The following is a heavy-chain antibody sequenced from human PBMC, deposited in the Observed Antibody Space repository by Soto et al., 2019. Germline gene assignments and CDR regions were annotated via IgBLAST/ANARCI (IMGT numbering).Heavy chain of an antibody. CDR1: GFTFSSYE. V-gene: IGHV3-48*03. D-gene: IGHD5-18*01. Sequence: EVQLVESGGGLVQPGGSLRLSCAASGFTFSSYEMNWVRQAPGKGLEWVSYISSSGSTIYYADSVKGRFTISRDNAKNSLYLQMNSLRAEDTAVYYCARVGQQVGYSYGRVRAFDIWGQGTMVTVSS. CDR3: ARVGQQVGYSYGRVRAFDI. CDR2: ISSSGSTI. J-gene: IGHJ3*02.